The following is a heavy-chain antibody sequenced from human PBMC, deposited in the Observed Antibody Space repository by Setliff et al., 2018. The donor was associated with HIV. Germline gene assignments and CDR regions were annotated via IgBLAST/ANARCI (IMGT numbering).Heavy chain of an antibody. CDR2: IKSKVSGETA. V-gene: IGHV3-15*01. D-gene: IGHD4-4*01. CDR1: GFTSNDAW. Sequence: PGGSLRLSCAGSGFTSNDAWISWVRQAPGKGLDWVGRIKSKVSGETADYAAPVTGRFTISRDDSRNMVFLQMNSLKSDDTAVYYCTTENHSYCGRGTLVTVSS. CDR3: TTENHSY. J-gene: IGHJ4*02.